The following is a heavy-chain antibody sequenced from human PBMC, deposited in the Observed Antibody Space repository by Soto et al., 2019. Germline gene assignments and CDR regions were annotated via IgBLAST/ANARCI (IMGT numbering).Heavy chain of an antibody. CDR2: IDWDDDK. D-gene: IGHD6-25*01. V-gene: IGHV2-70*16. J-gene: IGHJ5*02. CDR1: GGSVSRGIYY. Sequence: TLSLTCTVSGGSVSRGIYYWSWIRQPPGKGLEWLARIDWDDDKFYSTSLKTRLTISKDTSKNQVVLTMTNMDPVDTATYYCVRIQRSSGWNNWFDPGGQGTLVTVSS. CDR3: VRIQRSSGWNNWFDP.